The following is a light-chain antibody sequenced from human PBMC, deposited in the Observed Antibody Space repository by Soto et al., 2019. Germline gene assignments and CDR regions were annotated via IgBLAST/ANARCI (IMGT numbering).Light chain of an antibody. V-gene: IGLV2-14*03. CDR1: GSDIGGFNF. CDR3: GSYSGSTTLGYV. J-gene: IGLJ1*01. Sequence: QSALTQPASVSGSPGQSITISCTGTGSDIGGFNFVSWYQQHPGKAPKLIIYDVTNRPSGVSNRFSGSKPGNTASLTISGLQADDEAAYHCGSYSGSTTLGYVFGTGTKVTVL. CDR2: DVT.